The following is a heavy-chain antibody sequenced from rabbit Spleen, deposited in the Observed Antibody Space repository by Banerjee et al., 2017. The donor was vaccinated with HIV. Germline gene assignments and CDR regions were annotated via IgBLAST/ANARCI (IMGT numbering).Heavy chain of an antibody. D-gene: IGHD2-1*01. Sequence: QEQLVESGGGLVKPEGSLALTCKASGFTISDKYYMCWVRQAPGKGLEWIVTSNGGSTYYANWAKGRFTISKTSSTTVTLQMTSLTAADTATYFCARYDSSYYGMDLWVPGTLVTVS. CDR3: ARYDSSYYGMDL. CDR2: TSNGGST. J-gene: IGHJ6*01. V-gene: IGHV1S45*01. CDR1: GFTISDKYY.